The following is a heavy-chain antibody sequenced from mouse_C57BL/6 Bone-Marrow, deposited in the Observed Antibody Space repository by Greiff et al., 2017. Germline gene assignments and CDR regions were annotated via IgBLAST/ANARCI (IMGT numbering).Heavy chain of an antibody. D-gene: IGHD1-1*01. CDR1: GFNIKDDY. CDR3: TTITTVVATNFDV. Sequence: EVKLMESGAELVRPGASVKLSCTASGFNIKDDYMHWVKQRPEQGLEWIGWIDPENGDTEYASKFQGKATITADTSSNTAYLQLSSLTSEDTAVDYCTTITTVVATNFDVWGTGTTVTVSS. V-gene: IGHV14-4*01. J-gene: IGHJ1*03. CDR2: IDPENGDT.